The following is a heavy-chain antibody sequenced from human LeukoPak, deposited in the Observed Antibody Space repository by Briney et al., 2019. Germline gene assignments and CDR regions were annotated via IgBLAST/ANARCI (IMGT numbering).Heavy chain of an antibody. J-gene: IGHJ4*02. D-gene: IGHD6-13*01. V-gene: IGHV3-30*04. CDR3: ARGAAAGRSVFDY. CDR2: ISYDGSNK. Sequence: PGRSLRLSCAASGFTFSSYAMHCVRQAPGKGLEWVAVISYDGSNKYYADSVKGRFTISRDNSKNTLYLQMNSLRAEDTAVYYCARGAAAGRSVFDYWGQGTLVTVSS. CDR1: GFTFSSYA.